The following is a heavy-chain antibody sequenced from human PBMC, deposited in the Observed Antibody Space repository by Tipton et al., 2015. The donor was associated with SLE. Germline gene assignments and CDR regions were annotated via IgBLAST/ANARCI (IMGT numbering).Heavy chain of an antibody. CDR1: GYSFTAYY. CDR2: ISPYSGGT. D-gene: IGHD2-21*01. J-gene: IGHJ5*02. V-gene: IGHV1-2*06. CDR3: AKFHRVRSDLDL. Sequence: QLVQSGAEVKKPGASVKVSCKASGYSFTAYYMHWVRQAPGQGLEWMGRISPYSGGTNFAQKFQGRVNMTTDTSISTGYMELSRLTSDHTAVYYCAKFHRVRSDLDLWGLGTLVTVS.